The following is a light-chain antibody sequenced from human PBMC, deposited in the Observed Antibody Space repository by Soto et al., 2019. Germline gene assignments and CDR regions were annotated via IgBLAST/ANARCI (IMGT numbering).Light chain of an antibody. CDR1: SSNIGAGYD. Sequence: QSVLTQPPSASGAPGQRVTISCTGSSSNIGAGYDVHWYQQLPGTAPKLLIYDNINRPSGVPDRFSGSKSGTSASLAITGLQAEDEADYYCQSYDSSLSVYVVFGGGTKLTVL. CDR3: QSYDSSLSVYVV. J-gene: IGLJ2*01. CDR2: DNI. V-gene: IGLV1-40*01.